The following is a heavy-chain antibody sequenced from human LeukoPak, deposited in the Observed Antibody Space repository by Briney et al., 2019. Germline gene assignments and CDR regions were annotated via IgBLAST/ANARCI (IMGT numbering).Heavy chain of an antibody. CDR2: INPNSGGT. V-gene: IGHV1-2*06. Sequence: ASVKVSCKASGYTFTGYYMHWVRQAPGQGLEWMGRINPNSGGTNYAQKFQGRVTMTRDTSISTAYMELSRLRSDDTAVYYCARVNSGSYRPTGYWGQGTLVTVSS. D-gene: IGHD1-26*01. J-gene: IGHJ4*02. CDR1: GYTFTGYY. CDR3: ARVNSGSYRPTGY.